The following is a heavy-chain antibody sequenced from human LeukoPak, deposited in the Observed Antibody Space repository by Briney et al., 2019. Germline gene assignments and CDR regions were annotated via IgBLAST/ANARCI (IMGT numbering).Heavy chain of an antibody. CDR1: GDSISSGTYY. Sequence: SETLSLTCTVSGDSISSGTYYSSWVRQTPGRGLEWIGRIYTSGSTNYNPSLKSRVTMSVDTSKNQFSLKLSSVTAADTAVYYCARDWGGATSQLDYWGQGTLVTVSS. J-gene: IGHJ4*02. V-gene: IGHV4-61*02. D-gene: IGHD1-26*01. CDR2: IYTSGST. CDR3: ARDWGGATSQLDY.